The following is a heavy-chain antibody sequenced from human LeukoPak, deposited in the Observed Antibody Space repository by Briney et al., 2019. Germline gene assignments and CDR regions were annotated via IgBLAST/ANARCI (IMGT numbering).Heavy chain of an antibody. CDR3: AKSGYNRFDY. V-gene: IGHV3-23*01. CDR2: ISGSGSGGST. Sequence: GGSLRLSCAASGFTFSSYSMNWVRQAPGKGLEWVSSISGSGSGGSTYYADSVKGRFTISRDNSKNTLYLQMSSLRAEDTAVYYCAKSGYNRFDYWGQGTLVTVSS. D-gene: IGHD5-24*01. CDR1: GFTFSSYS. J-gene: IGHJ4*02.